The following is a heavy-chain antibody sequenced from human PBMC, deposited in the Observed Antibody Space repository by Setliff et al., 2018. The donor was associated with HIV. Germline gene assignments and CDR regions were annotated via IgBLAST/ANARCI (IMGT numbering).Heavy chain of an antibody. CDR3: ARTGYAFDV. CDR1: GGSMNSDSYS. CDR2: IYVGGSV. J-gene: IGHJ3*01. Sequence: SETLSLTCTVSGGSMNSDSYSWTWLRQPAGKGPELIGHIYVGGSVIYNPSLASRVTISMVPSKNQFSLDLSSVTAADTAKYYCARTGYAFDVWGLGTMVTVSS. V-gene: IGHV4-61*09.